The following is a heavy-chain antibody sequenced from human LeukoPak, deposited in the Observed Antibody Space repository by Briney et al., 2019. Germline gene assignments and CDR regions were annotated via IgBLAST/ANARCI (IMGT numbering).Heavy chain of an antibody. Sequence: PGGSLRLPCAASGFSFSNDLMSWVRQVPGTGLEWVGRIKRQSDGAATEYAAPVKDRFTISRDNSKKTLYLQMNNLKTEDTAVYYCTTEYYGSGSDIDVWGKGTTVTVSS. CDR2: IKRQSDGAAT. D-gene: IGHD3-22*01. CDR3: TTEYYGSGSDIDV. V-gene: IGHV3-15*01. CDR1: GFSFSNDL. J-gene: IGHJ6*03.